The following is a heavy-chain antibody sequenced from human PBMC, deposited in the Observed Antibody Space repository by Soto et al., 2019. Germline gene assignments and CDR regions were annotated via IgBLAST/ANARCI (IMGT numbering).Heavy chain of an antibody. D-gene: IGHD3-9*01. V-gene: IGHV4-59*01. CDR2: IYYSGST. CDR1: GGSISSYY. J-gene: IGHJ6*02. Sequence: SETLSLTCTVSGGSISSYYWSWIRQPPGKGLEWIGYIYYSGSTNYNPSLKSRVTISVDTSKNQFSLKLSSVTAADTAVYYCAREPPHHGGRYFDWLYPPPYGMDVWGQGTTVTVSS. CDR3: AREPPHHGGRYFDWLYPPPYGMDV.